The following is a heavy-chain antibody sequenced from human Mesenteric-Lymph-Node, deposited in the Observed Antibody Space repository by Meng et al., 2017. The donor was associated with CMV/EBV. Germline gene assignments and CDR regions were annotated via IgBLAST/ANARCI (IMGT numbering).Heavy chain of an antibody. CDR2: IKSKTDDGTT. CDR1: GFTFSNAW. CDR3: TTGSGVVVPAAIPYAV. D-gene: IGHD2-2*01. J-gene: IGHJ6*02. Sequence: GGSLRLSCAASGFTFSNAWMSWVRQAPGKGLEWVGRIKSKTDDGTTDYAAPVKGRFTISRDDSKNTLYLQMNSLKTEDTAVYYCTTGSGVVVPAAIPYAVWGQGTTVTVSS. V-gene: IGHV3-15*01.